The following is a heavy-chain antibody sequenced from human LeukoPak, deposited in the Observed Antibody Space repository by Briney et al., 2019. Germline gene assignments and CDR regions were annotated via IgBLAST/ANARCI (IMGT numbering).Heavy chain of an antibody. CDR1: GGSISSGGYY. Sequence: PSQTLSLTCTVSGGSISSGGYYWSWIRQPPGKGLEWIGYIYHSGSTYYNPSLKSRVTISVDRSKNQFSLKLSSVTAADTAVYYCARSKSEDWFDPWGQGTLVTVSS. J-gene: IGHJ5*02. CDR2: IYHSGST. D-gene: IGHD3-3*01. V-gene: IGHV4-30-2*01. CDR3: ARSKSEDWFDP.